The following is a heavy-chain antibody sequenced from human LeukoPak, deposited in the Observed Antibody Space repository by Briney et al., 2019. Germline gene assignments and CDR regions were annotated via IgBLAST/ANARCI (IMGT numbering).Heavy chain of an antibody. Sequence: QTGGSLRLSCAASGFTFSSYAMSWVRQAPGKGLEWVSAISGSGGSTYYADSVKGRFTISRDNSKNTLYLQMNSLRAEDTAVYYCAKADSYSFGSHAFDYWGQGTLVTVSS. CDR2: ISGSGGST. V-gene: IGHV3-23*01. CDR3: AKADSYSFGSHAFDY. CDR1: GFTFSSYA. D-gene: IGHD5-18*01. J-gene: IGHJ4*02.